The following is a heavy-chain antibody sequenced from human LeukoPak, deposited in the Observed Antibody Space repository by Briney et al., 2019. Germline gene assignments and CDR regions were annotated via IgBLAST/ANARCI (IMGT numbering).Heavy chain of an antibody. V-gene: IGHV4-31*03. CDR2: ICYSGST. CDR3: ASTYCTTTNCYIGY. Sequence: SQTLSFTCTVSGGSISSGGYYWNWIRQHPGKGLEWIGYICYSGSTCYNPSLQSRVTISVDTSKNQFSLKLRSVTAADTAVYYCASTYCTTTNCYIGYWGQGTLVTVSS. D-gene: IGHD2-2*02. CDR1: GGSISSGGYY. J-gene: IGHJ4*02.